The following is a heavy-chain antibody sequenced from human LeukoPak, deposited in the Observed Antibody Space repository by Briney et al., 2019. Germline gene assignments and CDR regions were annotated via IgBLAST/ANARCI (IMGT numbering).Heavy chain of an antibody. CDR2: IKQDGSEK. J-gene: IGHJ4*02. V-gene: IGHV3-7*01. D-gene: IGHD3-10*01. Sequence: PGGSLRLSCAASGFMFSNYWMTWVRQAPGKGLEWVANIKQDGSEKYYVDSVKGRFTISRNNAENSLYLQMSSLRAEDTAVYYCARVEGDSYGSGTYHRHFDHLGQGTLVTVSS. CDR1: GFMFSNYW. CDR3: ARVEGDSYGSGTYHRHFDH.